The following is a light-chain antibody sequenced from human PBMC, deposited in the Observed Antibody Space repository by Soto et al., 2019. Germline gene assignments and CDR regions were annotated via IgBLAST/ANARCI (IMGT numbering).Light chain of an antibody. CDR3: QQYNSWWT. J-gene: IGKJ2*02. V-gene: IGKV1-5*03. CDR2: KAS. Sequence: DIQMTQSPSTLSASVGDRVTITCRASQGISSWLAWYQQKPGKTPKLLIYKASSSESGVPSRFSRSGSGTEFTLTITSRQPDDFATYYGQQYNSWWTFGQGTKLEIK. CDR1: QGISSW.